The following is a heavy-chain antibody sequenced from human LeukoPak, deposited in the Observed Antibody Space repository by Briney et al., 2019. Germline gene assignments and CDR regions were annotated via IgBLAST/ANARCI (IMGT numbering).Heavy chain of an antibody. CDR2: INHSGST. D-gene: IGHD6-13*01. V-gene: IGHV4-34*01. CDR3: AREGLSAAAFDH. CDR1: GGSFSGYY. J-gene: IGHJ4*02. Sequence: SETLSLTCAVYGGSFSGYYWSWIRQPPGKGLEWIGEINHSGSTNYNPSLKSRVTISVDTSKNQFSLKLSSVTAADTAVYYCAREGLSAAAFDHWGQGTLVTVSS.